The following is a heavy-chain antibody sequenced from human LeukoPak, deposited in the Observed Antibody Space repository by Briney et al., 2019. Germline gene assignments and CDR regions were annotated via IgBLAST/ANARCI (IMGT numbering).Heavy chain of an antibody. V-gene: IGHV1-8*01. CDR2: MNPNSGNT. CDR3: ARVELAGYNADY. Sequence: ASVKVSCKASGYTFTSYDINWVRQATGQGLECMGWMNPNSGNTGYAQKFQGRVTMTRNTSISTAYMELSSLRSEDTAVYYCARVELAGYNADYWGQGTLVTVSS. J-gene: IGHJ4*02. CDR1: GYTFTSYD. D-gene: IGHD5-24*01.